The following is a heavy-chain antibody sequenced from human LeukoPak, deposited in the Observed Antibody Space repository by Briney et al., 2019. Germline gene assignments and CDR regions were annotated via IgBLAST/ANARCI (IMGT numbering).Heavy chain of an antibody. D-gene: IGHD4-17*01. CDR2: IYYTGSS. V-gene: IGHV4-59*08. CDR3: ARRLRQNLFDP. J-gene: IGHJ5*02. Sequence: PSETLSLTCTVSGVSISSDYWSWIRLPPGKGLEWIGYIYYTGSSNYNPSLKSQVTMSVDTSKNQFSLKLTSVTAADTAVYYCARRLRQNLFDPWGQGTLVTVSS. CDR1: GVSISSDY.